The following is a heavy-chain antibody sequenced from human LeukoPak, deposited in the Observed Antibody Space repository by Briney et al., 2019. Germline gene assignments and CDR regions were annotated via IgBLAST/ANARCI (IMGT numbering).Heavy chain of an antibody. CDR1: GGTFSSYA. Sequence: ASVKVSCKASGGTFSSYAISWVRQAPGQGLEWMGGIIPIFGTANYAQKLQGRVTITTDESTSTAYMELSSLRSEDTAVYYCARGPRDCSSTSCYTYYYYYMDVWGKGTTVTVSS. J-gene: IGHJ6*03. D-gene: IGHD2-2*02. V-gene: IGHV1-69*05. CDR2: IIPIFGTA. CDR3: ARGPRDCSSTSCYTYYYYYMDV.